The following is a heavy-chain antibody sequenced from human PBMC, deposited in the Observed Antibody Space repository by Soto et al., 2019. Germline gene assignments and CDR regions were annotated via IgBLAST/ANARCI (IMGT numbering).Heavy chain of an antibody. CDR2: INPSGGST. D-gene: IGHD3-3*01. CDR1: GYTFTSYY. V-gene: IGHV1-46*01. CDR3: AREAYDFWSGYMGYFDY. J-gene: IGHJ4*02. Sequence: ASVKVSCKASGYTFTSYYMPWVRQAPGQGLEWMGIINPSGGSTSYAQKFQGRVTMTRDTSTSTVYMELSSLRSEDTAVYYCAREAYDFWSGYMGYFDYWGQGTLVTVSS.